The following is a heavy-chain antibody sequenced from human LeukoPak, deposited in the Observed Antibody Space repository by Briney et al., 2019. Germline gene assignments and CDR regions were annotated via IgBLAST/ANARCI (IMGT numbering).Heavy chain of an antibody. CDR1: GFTFSSYG. Sequence: GGSLRLSCAASGFTFSSYGMHWVRQAPGKGLEWVAFIRYDGSNKYYADSVKGRFTISRDNSKNTLYLQMNSLRAEDTAVYYCARDPLSQYCSSTSCDMDVWGKGTTVTVSS. CDR3: ARDPLSQYCSSTSCDMDV. V-gene: IGHV3-30*02. CDR2: IRYDGSNK. D-gene: IGHD2-2*01. J-gene: IGHJ6*03.